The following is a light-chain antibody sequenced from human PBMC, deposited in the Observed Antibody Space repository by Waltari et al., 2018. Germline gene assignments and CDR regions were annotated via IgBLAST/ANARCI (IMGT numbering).Light chain of an antibody. CDR1: QRVSAY. J-gene: IGKJ3*01. CDR3: QHTTDWPPAFT. V-gene: IGKV3-11*01. Sequence: EVVLTQSPATLSLSPGDGATLSCRASQRVSAYLAWYQQKPGQAPRLLIYGSSTRATGVPDRFSGRGSGTDFSLTISSVEPEDFAVYYCQHTTDWPPAFTFGPGTRVDLK. CDR2: GSS.